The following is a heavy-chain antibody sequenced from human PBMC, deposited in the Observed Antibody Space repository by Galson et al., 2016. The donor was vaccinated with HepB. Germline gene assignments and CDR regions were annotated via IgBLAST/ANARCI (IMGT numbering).Heavy chain of an antibody. D-gene: IGHD4/OR15-4a*01. V-gene: IGHV3-23*01. Sequence: SLRLSCAGSGFSFNDYAMNWVRQAPGTGLEWVSGISRSGDVPYYADSVKGRFTISRDVSKSPLYMQMDSLRAADSALYFCAKDLTIYQCASVYWGRGSLVTDSS. CDR1: GFSFNDYA. CDR2: ISRSGDVP. J-gene: IGHJ4*02. CDR3: AKDLTIYQCASVY.